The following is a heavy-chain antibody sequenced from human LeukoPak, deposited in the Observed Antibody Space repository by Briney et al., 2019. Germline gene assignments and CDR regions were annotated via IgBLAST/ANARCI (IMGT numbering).Heavy chain of an antibody. Sequence: ASVKVSCKASGYTFTSYGISWVRQAPGQGLEWMGWISAYNGNTNYAQNFQGRFTMTTDTSTSTAYMELRSLRSDDTAMYYCARDVSWGSAYDGSGYTLHWLDYWGQGTLVTVSS. CDR3: ARDVSWGSAYDGSGYTLHWLDY. V-gene: IGHV1-18*01. D-gene: IGHD3-22*01. CDR1: GYTFTSYG. CDR2: ISAYNGNT. J-gene: IGHJ4*02.